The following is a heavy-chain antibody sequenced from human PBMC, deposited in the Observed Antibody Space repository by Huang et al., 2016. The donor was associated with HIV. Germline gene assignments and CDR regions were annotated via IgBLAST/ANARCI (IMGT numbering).Heavy chain of an antibody. CDR1: GGTFSSNA. Sequence: QVQLVQSGAEVKKPGSSVKVSCKASGGTFSSNAISWVRQAPGQGLEGMGGIIRRGGTTDYAQELQGRLTITADESTSTASRELSSLRSEDTAVYYCARQPYCGGDCPHYYYFYMDVWGKGTTVTVSS. J-gene: IGHJ6*03. D-gene: IGHD2-21*02. CDR3: ARQPYCGGDCPHYYYFYMDV. CDR2: IIRRGGTT. V-gene: IGHV1-69*13.